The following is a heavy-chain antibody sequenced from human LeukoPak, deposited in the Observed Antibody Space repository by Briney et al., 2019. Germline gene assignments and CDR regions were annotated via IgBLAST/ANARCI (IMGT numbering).Heavy chain of an antibody. CDR2: IYYSGST. CDR1: GGSISSYY. J-gene: IGHJ4*02. V-gene: IGHV4-59*12. CDR3: ARDRGTWNDDGFDY. D-gene: IGHD1-1*01. Sequence: PSETLSLTCTVSGGSISSYYWSWIRQPPGKGLEWIGYIYYSGSTNYNPSLKSRVTISVDTSKNQFSLKLSSVTAADTAVYYCARDRGTWNDDGFDYWGQGTLVTASS.